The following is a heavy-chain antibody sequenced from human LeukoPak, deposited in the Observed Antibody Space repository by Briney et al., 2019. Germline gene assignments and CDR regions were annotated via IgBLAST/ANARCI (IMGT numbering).Heavy chain of an antibody. J-gene: IGHJ4*02. D-gene: IGHD6-13*01. V-gene: IGHV3-74*01. CDR3: TRVFVGDEYSSSGY. CDR2: INSDGRST. Sequence: PGGSLRLSCAASGFTFSRYYMHWVRQAPGKGLVWVSRINSDGRSTTYADSVRGRFTVSRDNAKNTLYLQMNSLKVEDTAVYYCTRVFVGDEYSSSGYWGQGTLVTVSS. CDR1: GFTFSRYY.